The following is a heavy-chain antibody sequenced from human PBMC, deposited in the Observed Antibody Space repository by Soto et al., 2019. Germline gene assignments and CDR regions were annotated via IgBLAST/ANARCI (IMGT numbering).Heavy chain of an antibody. CDR1: GFTFSSYE. V-gene: IGHV3-48*03. Sequence: EVQLVESGGGLVQPGGSLRLSCAASGFTFSSYEMNWVRQAPGKGLEWVSYISSSGGTIYYADSVKGRFTISRDNAKNSLYLQMNRLRAEDTAVYYCAQELITVTTGLPNWGQGTMVIVSS. J-gene: IGHJ3*01. CDR2: ISSSGGTI. CDR3: AQELITVTTGLPN. D-gene: IGHD4-17*01.